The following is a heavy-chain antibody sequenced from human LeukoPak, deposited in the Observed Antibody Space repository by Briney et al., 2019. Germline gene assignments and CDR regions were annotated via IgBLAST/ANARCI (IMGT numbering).Heavy chain of an antibody. CDR1: GGSISSSSYY. V-gene: IGHV4-39*01. Sequence: SETLSLTCTVSGGSISSSSYYWGWIRQPPGKGLEWIGSIYYSGSTYYNPSLKSRVTISVDTSKNQFSLKLSSVTAADTAVYYCARRRDGPDPMKNWYFDLWGRGTLVTVSS. J-gene: IGHJ2*01. CDR2: IYYSGST. CDR3: ARRRDGPDPMKNWYFDL. D-gene: IGHD5-24*01.